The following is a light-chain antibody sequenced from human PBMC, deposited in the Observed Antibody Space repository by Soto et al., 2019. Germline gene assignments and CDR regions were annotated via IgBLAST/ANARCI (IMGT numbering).Light chain of an antibody. CDR1: QSLGHSDGKTY. CDR3: MQGTHWPRT. J-gene: IGKJ1*01. Sequence: DIVMTQSPLSLPVTPGEQASISLRSSQSLGHSDGKTYLNWFHQRXGQSPRXXLYRVSNRDSGVPDKFSGSGSGTNFSLKISWVEADDVAVYYCMQGTHWPRTFGQGTKV. V-gene: IGKV2-30*02. CDR2: RVS.